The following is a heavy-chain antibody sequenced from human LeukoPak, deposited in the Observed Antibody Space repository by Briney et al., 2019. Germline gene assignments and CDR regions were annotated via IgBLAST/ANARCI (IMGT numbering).Heavy chain of an antibody. V-gene: IGHV3-30*01. CDR2: ISYDGNNK. D-gene: IGHD4-11*01. J-gene: IGHJ5*02. Sequence: GGSLRLSCAASGFTFSSYAMRWARQARGKGLEWVAVISYDGNNKYYADSVKGRFTITRDNTRSTLYLQMNSLRAEDTAVYYCARARGDYIASWFDPWGQGNLVTASP. CDR1: GFTFSSYA. CDR3: ARARGDYIASWFDP.